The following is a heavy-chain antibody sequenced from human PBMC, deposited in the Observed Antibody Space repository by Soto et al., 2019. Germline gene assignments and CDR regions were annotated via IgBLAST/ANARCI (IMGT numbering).Heavy chain of an antibody. CDR1: GYPFTSYG. CDR2: ISAYNGNT. CDR3: ARDNGPGYSSGWSDPGGWFDP. D-gene: IGHD6-19*01. J-gene: IGHJ5*02. Sequence: GASVKVSCKSSGYPFTSYGISWVRQAPGQGLEWMGWISAYNGNTNYAQKLQGRVTMTTDTSTSTAYMELRSLRSDDTAVYYCARDNGPGYSSGWSDPGGWFDPWGQGTLVTVSS. V-gene: IGHV1-18*01.